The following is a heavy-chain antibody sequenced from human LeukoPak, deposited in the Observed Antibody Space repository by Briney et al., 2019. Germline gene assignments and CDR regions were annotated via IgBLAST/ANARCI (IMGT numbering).Heavy chain of an antibody. Sequence: GESLRLSCSASGFTFSSYAMHWVRQAPGKGLEYVSSISSNGGITYYADSVKGRFTISRYNSKNTLYLQMSSLRAEDTAVYYCVKEGDSSSWYEVDYWGQGTLVTVSS. CDR2: ISSNGGIT. CDR3: VKEGDSSSWYEVDY. D-gene: IGHD6-13*01. V-gene: IGHV3-64D*06. J-gene: IGHJ4*02. CDR1: GFTFSSYA.